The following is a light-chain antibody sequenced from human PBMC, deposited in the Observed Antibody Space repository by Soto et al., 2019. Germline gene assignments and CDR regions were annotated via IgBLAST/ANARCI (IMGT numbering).Light chain of an antibody. CDR1: QTVSSTY. J-gene: IGKJ1*01. CDR2: GAS. Sequence: EIVLTQSPGTLSLSPGERATLSCRASQTVSSTYLVWYQQKPGQAPRLLIYGASSRAPGVSDRFSGSGSGKDFTLPISRLEPEDFAVYYCHQCGNSHWKFGQGTKVEIK. V-gene: IGKV3-20*01. CDR3: HQCGNSHWK.